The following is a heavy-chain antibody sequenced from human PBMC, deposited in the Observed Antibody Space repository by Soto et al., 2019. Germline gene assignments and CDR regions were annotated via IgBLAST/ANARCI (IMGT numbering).Heavy chain of an antibody. CDR2: IYHSGSP. J-gene: IGHJ5*02. CDR3: VRRIPAAPNWFDP. Sequence: QVQLQESGPGLVKPSGTLSLTCAVSGGSISSGTWWSWVRQSPGRGLEWIGEIYHSGSPNYNPSLKSRVTMSVDKSKNLFSLSLSSVTAADSALYYCVRRIPAAPNWFDPWGQGTLVTVSS. CDR1: GGSISSGTW. D-gene: IGHD2-2*01. V-gene: IGHV4-4*02.